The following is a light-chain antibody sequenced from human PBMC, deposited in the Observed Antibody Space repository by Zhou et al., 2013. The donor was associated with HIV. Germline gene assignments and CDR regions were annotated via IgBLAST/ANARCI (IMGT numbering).Light chain of an antibody. J-gene: IGKJ1*01. CDR3: QHYSYSPWS. CDR2: GAS. V-gene: IGKV3-15*01. CDR1: QSVSSN. Sequence: ETVMTQSPATLSVSPGARATLSCRASQSVSSNLAWYQQKPGQAPRLLIYGASTRATGIPARFSGSGSGTEFTLTITRLEPEDFAVYFCQHYSYSPWSFGPGTKVEV.